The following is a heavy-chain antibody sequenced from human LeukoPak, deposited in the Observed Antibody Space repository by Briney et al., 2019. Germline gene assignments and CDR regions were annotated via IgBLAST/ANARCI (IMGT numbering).Heavy chain of an antibody. CDR1: GYTFTSYD. CDR2: MNPNSGNT. V-gene: IGHV1-8*01. J-gene: IGHJ2*01. CDR3: ARSQGGDYPTGGYFDL. Sequence: ASVKVSCKASGYTFTSYDINWVRQATGQGLEWMGWMNPNSGNTGYAQKFQGRVTMTRNTSISTAYMELSSLRSEDTAVYYCARSQGGDYPTGGYFDLWGRGTLVTVSS. D-gene: IGHD2-21*02.